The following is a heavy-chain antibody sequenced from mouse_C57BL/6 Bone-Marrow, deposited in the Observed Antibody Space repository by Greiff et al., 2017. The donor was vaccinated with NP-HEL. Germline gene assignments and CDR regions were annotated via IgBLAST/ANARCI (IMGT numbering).Heavy chain of an antibody. CDR2: IDPSDSYT. V-gene: IGHV1-69*01. CDR3: ARGGYYFGY. J-gene: IGHJ2*01. CDR1: GYTFTSYW. Sequence: QVQLQQPGAELVMPGASVKLSCKASGYTFTSYWMHWVKQRPGQGLEWIGEIDPSDSYTNYNQKFKGKSTLTVDKSSSTAYMQLSSLTSEDSAVYYCARGGYYFGYWGQGTTLTVSS.